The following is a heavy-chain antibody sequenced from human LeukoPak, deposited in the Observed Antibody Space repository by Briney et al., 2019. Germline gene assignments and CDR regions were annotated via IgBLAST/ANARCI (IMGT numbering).Heavy chain of an antibody. CDR3: ARDSAATAGGQWGLINL. Sequence: GGSLRLSCAASGLTFSNYAFHWVRPAPGRGPEWVAGISYDGNKKYYADSVKGRFTISRDSSKSTLDLQMNSPTTGDTALYHCARDSAATAGGQWGLINLWGQGILVTVSS. J-gene: IGHJ4*01. D-gene: IGHD1-1*01. V-gene: IGHV3-30*01. CDR1: GLTFSNYA. CDR2: ISYDGNKK.